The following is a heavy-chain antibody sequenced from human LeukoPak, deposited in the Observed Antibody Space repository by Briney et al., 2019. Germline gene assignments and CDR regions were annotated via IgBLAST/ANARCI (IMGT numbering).Heavy chain of an antibody. D-gene: IGHD2-2*02. CDR2: IPYDGSNK. CDR1: GFIFSGYA. Sequence: GGSLRLSCAASGFIFSGYAMSWVRQTPGKGLEWLAVIPYDGSNKYYADSVKGRFTISRDNSKNTLFLQMNSLRADDTAVYYCAKNRIPTAITPDSWGQGTLVTVSS. V-gene: IGHV3-30*18. J-gene: IGHJ5*01. CDR3: AKNRIPTAITPDS.